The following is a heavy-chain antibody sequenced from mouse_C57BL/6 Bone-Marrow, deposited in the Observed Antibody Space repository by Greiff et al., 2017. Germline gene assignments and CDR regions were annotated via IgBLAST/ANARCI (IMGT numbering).Heavy chain of an antibody. Sequence: QVQLQQSGAELMKPGASVKLSCKATGYTFTGYWIEWVKQRPGHGLEWIGEILPGSGRTNYNEKFKGKATFTADTAYNTASMQLSSLTTEDSAIYYCERSAQRKLLYYAMDYWGQGTSVTVSS. CDR1: GYTFTGYW. D-gene: IGHD3-1*01. CDR3: ERSAQRKLLYYAMDY. J-gene: IGHJ4*01. V-gene: IGHV1-9*01. CDR2: ILPGSGRT.